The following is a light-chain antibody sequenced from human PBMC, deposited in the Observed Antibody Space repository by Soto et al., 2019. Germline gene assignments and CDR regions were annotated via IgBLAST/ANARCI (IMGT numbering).Light chain of an antibody. CDR1: SSNIGHNY. CDR2: DNT. V-gene: IGLV1-51*01. Sequence: QSVLTQPPLVSAAPGQRVTISCSGSSSNIGHNYVSWYQQLPGTAPKLLIYDNTKRPSGIPDRFSGSKSGTSATLGITGLQTGDEADYFCGTWDSSLSVVLFGGGTKLTVL. CDR3: GTWDSSLSVVL. J-gene: IGLJ2*01.